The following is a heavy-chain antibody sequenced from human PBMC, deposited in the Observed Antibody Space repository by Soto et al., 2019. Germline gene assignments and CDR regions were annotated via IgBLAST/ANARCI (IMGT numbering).Heavy chain of an antibody. CDR3: GILHFGHHLFCYGVDV. D-gene: IGHD3-9*01. V-gene: IGHV3-48*03. CDR2: ITSSSDAI. Sequence: EVQLVESGGALVHPGGSLRLSCAVSGFPFRSYEMNWVRQAPGKGPEWVSYITSSSDAIYYADSVKGRFTVSRDNAKNSLYLQMSRLRAAHTDVYNCGILHFGHHLFCYGVDVWGEGTKVTVSS. J-gene: IGHJ6*01. CDR1: GFPFRSYE.